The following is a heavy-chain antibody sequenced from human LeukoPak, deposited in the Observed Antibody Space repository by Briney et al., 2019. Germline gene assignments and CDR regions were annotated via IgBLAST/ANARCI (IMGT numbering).Heavy chain of an antibody. D-gene: IGHD4-17*01. Sequence: SVKVSCKASGGTFSSYAISWVRQAPGQGLVWMGGIIPIFGTANYAQKFQGRVTITTDESTSTAYMELSSLKSEDTAVYYCARAARATVTRGWFDPWGQGTLVTVSS. J-gene: IGHJ5*02. CDR2: IIPIFGTA. CDR3: ARAARATVTRGWFDP. V-gene: IGHV1-69*05. CDR1: GGTFSSYA.